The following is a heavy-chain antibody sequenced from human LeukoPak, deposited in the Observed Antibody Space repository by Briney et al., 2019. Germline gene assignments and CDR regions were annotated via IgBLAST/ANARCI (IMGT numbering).Heavy chain of an antibody. Sequence: KPSETLSLTCAVYGGSFSGYYWSWIRQPPGKGLEWIGEINHSGSTNYNPSLKSRVTISVGTSKNQFSLKLSSVTAADTAVYYCARGPRVVPAANRRWFDPWGQGTLVTVSS. CDR1: GGSFSGYY. J-gene: IGHJ5*02. CDR2: INHSGST. V-gene: IGHV4-34*01. D-gene: IGHD2-2*01. CDR3: ARGPRVVPAANRRWFDP.